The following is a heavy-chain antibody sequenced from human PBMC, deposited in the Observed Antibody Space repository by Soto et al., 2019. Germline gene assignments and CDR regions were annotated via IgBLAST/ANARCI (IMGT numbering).Heavy chain of an antibody. D-gene: IGHD6-13*01. CDR2: INTNTGNP. V-gene: IGHV7-4-1*01. CDR1: GYKFTSYA. J-gene: IGHJ6*02. Sequence: KVSCKASGYKFTSYAIYWERQAPGQGVEWMGWINTNTGNPTYTQGFTGRFVFSLDTAVSTAYLQICSLKAEDPAVYYRAGGFHSSLGTDVWGQGTTVTVSS. CDR3: AGGFHSSLGTDV.